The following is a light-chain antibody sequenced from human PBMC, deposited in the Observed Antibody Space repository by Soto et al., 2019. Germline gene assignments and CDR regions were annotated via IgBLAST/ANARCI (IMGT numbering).Light chain of an antibody. Sequence: QSVLTQPASVSVSPGQSITISCTGTSSDVGGYNYVSWYQQHPGRAPKLMIYDVSNRPSGVSNRFSGSKSGNTASLTISGLLAEDEADYYCSSYTSSSTLYVFGTGTKVTVL. CDR2: DVS. J-gene: IGLJ1*01. V-gene: IGLV2-14*01. CDR3: SSYTSSSTLYV. CDR1: SSDVGGYNY.